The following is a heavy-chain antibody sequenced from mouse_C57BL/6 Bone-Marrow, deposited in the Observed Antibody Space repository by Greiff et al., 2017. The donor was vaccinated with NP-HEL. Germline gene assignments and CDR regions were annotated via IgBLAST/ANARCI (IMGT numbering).Heavy chain of an antibody. J-gene: IGHJ1*03. CDR2: INPNNGGT. CDR1: GYTFTDYN. D-gene: IGHD1-1*01. Sequence: EVQLQQSGPELVKPGASVKIPCKASGYTFTDYNMDWVKQSHGKSLEWIGDINPNNGGTIYNQKFKGKATLTVDKSSSTAYMELRSLTSEDTAVYYCVTTVVATPVSDWYFDVWGTGTTVTVSS. CDR3: VTTVVATPVSDWYFDV. V-gene: IGHV1-18*01.